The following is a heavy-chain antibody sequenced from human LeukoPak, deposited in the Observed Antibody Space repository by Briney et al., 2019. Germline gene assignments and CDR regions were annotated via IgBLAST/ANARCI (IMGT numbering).Heavy chain of an antibody. CDR3: AKDSFVESSEIDY. D-gene: IGHD3-10*01. J-gene: IGHJ4*02. Sequence: PGGSLRLSCAASGFTFDDYAMHWVRQAPGKGLEWVSGISWNSGSIGYADSVKGRFTISRDNAKNSLYLQMNSLRAEDTALYYCAKDSFVESSEIDYWGQGTLVTVSS. CDR2: ISWNSGSI. CDR1: GFTFDDYA. V-gene: IGHV3-9*01.